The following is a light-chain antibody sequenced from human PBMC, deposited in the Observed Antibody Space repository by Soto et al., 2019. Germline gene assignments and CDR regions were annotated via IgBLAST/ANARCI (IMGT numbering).Light chain of an antibody. Sequence: QSVLTQPASVSGSPGQSITISCTGTSSDVGGYNYVSWYQQQAGKAPKLIIHEVSNRPSGVSNRFSGSKSGNTASLTISGLQAEDEADYYCAAWDDSLIGYVFGTGTKVTVL. CDR1: SSDVGGYNY. V-gene: IGLV2-14*01. CDR3: AAWDDSLIGYV. CDR2: EVS. J-gene: IGLJ1*01.